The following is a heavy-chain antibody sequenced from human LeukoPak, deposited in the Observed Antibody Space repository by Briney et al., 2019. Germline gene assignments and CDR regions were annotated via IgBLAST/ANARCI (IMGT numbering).Heavy chain of an antibody. Sequence: GASVKVSCKASGYTFTSYGISWVRQAPGQGLEWMGWISAYNGNTNYAQKLQGGVTMTTDTSTSTAYMELRSLRSDDTAVYYCARDLLPPYYDILTGYYNLDYWGQGTLVTVSS. V-gene: IGHV1-18*01. CDR1: GYTFTSYG. D-gene: IGHD3-9*01. CDR2: ISAYNGNT. J-gene: IGHJ4*02. CDR3: ARDLLPPYYDILTGYYNLDY.